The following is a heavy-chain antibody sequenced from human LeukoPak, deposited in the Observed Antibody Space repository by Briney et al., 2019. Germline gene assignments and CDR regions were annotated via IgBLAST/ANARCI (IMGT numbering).Heavy chain of an antibody. V-gene: IGHV3-53*01. CDR1: GFTFSSNS. Sequence: GGSLRLSCAASGFTFSSNSMSWVRQAPGKGLEWVSFIYSDNTHYSDSVKGRFTISRDNSKNTLYLQMNSLRAEDTAVYYCARRAGAYSHPYDYWGQGTLVTVSS. J-gene: IGHJ4*02. D-gene: IGHD4/OR15-4a*01. CDR3: ARRAGAYSHPYDY. CDR2: IYSDNT.